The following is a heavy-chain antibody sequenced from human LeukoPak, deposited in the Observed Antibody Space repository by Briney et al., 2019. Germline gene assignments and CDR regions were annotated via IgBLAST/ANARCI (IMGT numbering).Heavy chain of an antibody. V-gene: IGHV3-48*02. Sequence: QAGGSLRLSCAASGFTFSSYSVNWVRQAPGKGLEWVSYISRSDTTIYYADSVKGRFTISRDNAKNSLFLQMNSLRDEDTAVYYCARDQGGGSWFDYWGRGTLVTVSS. D-gene: IGHD6-13*01. CDR1: GFTFSSYS. J-gene: IGHJ4*02. CDR3: ARDQGGGSWFDY. CDR2: ISRSDTTI.